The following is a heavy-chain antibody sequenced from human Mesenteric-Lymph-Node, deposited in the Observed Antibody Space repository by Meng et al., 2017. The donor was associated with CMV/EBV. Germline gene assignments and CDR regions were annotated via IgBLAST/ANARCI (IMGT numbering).Heavy chain of an antibody. CDR3: AKIPPGHLAFDY. CDR1: GFALRPYG. V-gene: IGHV3-23*03. Sequence: CAASGFALRPYGMVWVRQAPGKGLEWVAMTYADGTETHYSDSVKGRFTISRDNSKNTLFLQMNSLRVEDTAVYFCAKIPPGHLAFDYWGQGTLVTVSS. CDR2: TYADGTET. D-gene: IGHD2-2*02. J-gene: IGHJ4*02.